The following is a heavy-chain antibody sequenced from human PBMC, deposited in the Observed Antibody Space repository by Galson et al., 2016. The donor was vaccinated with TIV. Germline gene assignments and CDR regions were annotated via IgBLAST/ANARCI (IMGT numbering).Heavy chain of an antibody. CDR2: ISSRGTYT. CDR1: GFTFNTYK. J-gene: IGHJ3*02. Sequence: SLRLSCAASGFTFNTYKMNWVRQAPGKGLEWISSISSRGTYTHYADSVKGRVTISRDNANNSLYLQMNSLRAKDTAVYYCARDGARIGAHSAFDIWGQGKMVTVSS. V-gene: IGHV3-21*06. D-gene: IGHD3-16*01. CDR3: ARDGARIGAHSAFDI.